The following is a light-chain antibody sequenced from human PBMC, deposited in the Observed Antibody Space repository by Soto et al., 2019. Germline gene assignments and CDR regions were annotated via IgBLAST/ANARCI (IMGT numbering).Light chain of an antibody. Sequence: EIVMTQSPATLSVSPGERATLSCRASQSVSNNLAWYQQKPGQAPRLLIYDASTRATGVTPRFSGSGSGTEFTLTISSLQSEAFAVYYCQQYDDWPPFTFGPGTKVDIK. CDR3: QQYDDWPPFT. V-gene: IGKV3-15*01. CDR1: QSVSNN. J-gene: IGKJ3*01. CDR2: DAS.